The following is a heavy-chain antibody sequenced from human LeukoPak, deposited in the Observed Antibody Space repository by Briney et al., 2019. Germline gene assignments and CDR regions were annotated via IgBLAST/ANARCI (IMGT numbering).Heavy chain of an antibody. CDR1: GGSIRSSTYY. CDR2: IYYSGST. CDR3: ARTDLSWDPLSQFDY. V-gene: IGHV4-39*07. D-gene: IGHD6-13*01. Sequence: PSETLSLTCTVSGGSIRSSTYYWGWIRQPPGKGLEWIGSIYYSGSTYYNPSLKSRVTISVDTSKNQFSLKLSSVTAADTAVYYCARTDLSWDPLSQFDYWGQGTLVTVSS. J-gene: IGHJ4*02.